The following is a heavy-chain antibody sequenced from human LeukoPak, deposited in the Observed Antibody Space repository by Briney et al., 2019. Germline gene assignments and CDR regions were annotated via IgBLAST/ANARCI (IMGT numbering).Heavy chain of an antibody. D-gene: IGHD7-27*01. J-gene: IGHJ4*02. Sequence: GGSLRLSCGASGFTFNSYSMNWVRKAPGKGLGWVSYISSSTSRIYYADSVKGRFTISRDSARRSLFLQMNSLRDEDTAVYYCARDIHWAFDYWRQGTLVTVSS. CDR3: ARDIHWAFDY. CDR2: ISSSTSRI. CDR1: GFTFNSYS. V-gene: IGHV3-48*02.